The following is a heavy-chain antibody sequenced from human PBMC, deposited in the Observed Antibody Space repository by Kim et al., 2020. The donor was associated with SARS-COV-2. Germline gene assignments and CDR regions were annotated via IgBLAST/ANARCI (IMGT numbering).Heavy chain of an antibody. CDR2: DGSNK. V-gene: IGHV3-30*02. CDR3: AKAQIDY. J-gene: IGHJ4*02. Sequence: DGSNKYYADSVKGRFTISRDNSKNTLYLQMNSLRAEDTAVYYCAKAQIDYWGQGTLVTVSS.